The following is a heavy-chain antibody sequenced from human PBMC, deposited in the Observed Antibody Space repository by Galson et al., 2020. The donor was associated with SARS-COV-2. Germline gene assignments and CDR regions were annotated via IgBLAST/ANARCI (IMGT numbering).Heavy chain of an antibody. J-gene: IGHJ4*02. V-gene: IGHV3-33*01. Sequence: GGSLSLSCAASGFTFSSYGMHWVRQAPGKGLEWVAVIWYDGSNKYYADSVKGRFTISRDNSKNTLYLQMNSLRAEDTAVYYCARENGSGSGSYYNTYVDYWGQGTLVTCSS. CDR2: IWYDGSNK. CDR1: GFTFSSYG. CDR3: ARENGSGSGSYYNTYVDY. D-gene: IGHD3-10*01.